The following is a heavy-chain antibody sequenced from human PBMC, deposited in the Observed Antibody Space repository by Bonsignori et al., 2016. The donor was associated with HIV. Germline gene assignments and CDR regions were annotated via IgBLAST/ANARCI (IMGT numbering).Heavy chain of an antibody. CDR3: ARDKGVKVVPPDAFDI. J-gene: IGHJ3*02. V-gene: IGHV3-48*04. CDR2: ISSSSITI. Sequence: WIRQPPGKGLEWVSYISSSSITIYYADSVKGRFTVSRDNAKNSLYLQMNSLRVEDTAVYYCARDKGVKVVPPDAFDIWGQGTMVTVSS. D-gene: IGHD2-2*01.